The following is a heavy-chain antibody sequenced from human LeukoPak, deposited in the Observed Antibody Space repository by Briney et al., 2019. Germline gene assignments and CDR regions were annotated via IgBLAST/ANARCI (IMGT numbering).Heavy chain of an antibody. J-gene: IGHJ4*02. V-gene: IGHV4-39*07. CDR3: ARDVMTTIIY. D-gene: IGHD5-12*01. CDR1: GGSISSSSYY. CDR2: IYYSGST. Sequence: PSETLSLTCTVSGGSISSSSYYWGWIRQPPGKGLEWIGSIYYSGSTYYNPSLKSRVTISVDTSKNQFSLKLSSVTAADTAVYYCARDVMTTIIYWGQGTLVTVSS.